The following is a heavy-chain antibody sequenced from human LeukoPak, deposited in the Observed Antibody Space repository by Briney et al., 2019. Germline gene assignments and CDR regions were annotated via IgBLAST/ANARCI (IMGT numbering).Heavy chain of an antibody. CDR2: IKSKVHGGTT. CDR1: GGTFSNAW. Sequence: GGSLRLSCVASGGTFSNAWMSWVRQAPGKGLEWVARIKSKVHGGTTDYAAPVNGRFTISRDDSKNTLYLEMNSLKTEDTAVYYCSGHMTTADYWGQGTLVTVSS. J-gene: IGHJ4*02. V-gene: IGHV3-15*01. D-gene: IGHD4-11*01. CDR3: SGHMTTADY.